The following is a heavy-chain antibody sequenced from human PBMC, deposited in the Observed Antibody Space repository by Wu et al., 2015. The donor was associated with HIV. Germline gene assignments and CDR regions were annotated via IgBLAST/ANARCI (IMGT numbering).Heavy chain of an antibody. D-gene: IGHD3-10*01. V-gene: IGHV1-46*01. CDR1: GYAFTSKY. J-gene: IGHJ3*02. CDR3: ARVGSKESGSRRTPMGAYDI. Sequence: QVHLVQSGAEMKKPGASVKVSCKTSGYAFTSKYVHWVRQAPGQGLEWMGIINPGGGSPNYAQKFRDRVIMTRDTSTSTIYMELRSLRSDDTAVYYCARVGSKESGSRRTPMGAYDIWGQGDNGHRLF. CDR2: INPGGGSP.